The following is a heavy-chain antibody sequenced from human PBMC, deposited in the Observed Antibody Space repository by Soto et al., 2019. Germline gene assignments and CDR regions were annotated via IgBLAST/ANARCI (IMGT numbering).Heavy chain of an antibody. CDR1: GYTFTSYG. CDR2: ISAYNGNT. V-gene: IGHV1-18*04. Sequence: QVHLVHTGAEVKKPGASVKVSCKASGYTFTSYGIIWVRQAPGQGLEWMGWISAYNGNTNYAQKLQGRVTMTTDTATSTAYRELRSLRTEDTAVDYRARVRARAPRGWCDPWGEGTQV. J-gene: IGHJ5*02. CDR3: ARVRARAPRGWCDP. D-gene: IGHD3-10*01.